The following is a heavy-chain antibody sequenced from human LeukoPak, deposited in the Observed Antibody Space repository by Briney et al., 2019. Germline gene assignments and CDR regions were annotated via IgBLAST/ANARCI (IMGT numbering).Heavy chain of an antibody. D-gene: IGHD3-3*01. CDR1: GYTFTGYY. CDR3: ARSSITIFGVVISIDY. Sequence: GASVKVSCKASGYTFTGYYMHWVRQAPGQGLEWMGWINPNSGGTNYAQKFQGRVTVTRDTSISTAYMELSRLRSDDTAVYYCARSSITIFGVVISIDYWGQGTLVSVSS. V-gene: IGHV1-2*02. J-gene: IGHJ4*02. CDR2: INPNSGGT.